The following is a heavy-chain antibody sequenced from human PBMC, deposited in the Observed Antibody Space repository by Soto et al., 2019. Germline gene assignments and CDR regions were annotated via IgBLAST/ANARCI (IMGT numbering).Heavy chain of an antibody. Sequence: EVQLVESGGGLIQPGGSLRLSCAASGFNFIRKYMIWVRQAPGKWLEWVSILYSGGTTYYAESVKGRFTISRDTSENTLYLQMNSLRAEDTAVYYCARGLYDSGSFYFDFWGQGTLVTVSS. V-gene: IGHV3-53*01. D-gene: IGHD3-10*01. CDR3: ARGLYDSGSFYFDF. J-gene: IGHJ4*02. CDR2: LYSGGTT. CDR1: GFNFIRKY.